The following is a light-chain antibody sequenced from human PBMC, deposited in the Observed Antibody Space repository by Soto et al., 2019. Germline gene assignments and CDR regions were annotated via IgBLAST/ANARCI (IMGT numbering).Light chain of an antibody. V-gene: IGKV3-11*01. Sequence: EMVLTQCPATLSLSPGERATLSCRASQSVSSYLAWYQQKPGQAPRLLIYDASNRATGIPARFSGSGSGTDFTLTISSLEPEDFAVYYCQRRSNSITFGQGTRLEIK. CDR3: QRRSNSIT. CDR1: QSVSSY. CDR2: DAS. J-gene: IGKJ5*01.